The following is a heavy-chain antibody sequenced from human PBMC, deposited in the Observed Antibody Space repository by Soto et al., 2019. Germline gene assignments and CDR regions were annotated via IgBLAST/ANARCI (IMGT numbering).Heavy chain of an antibody. Sequence: SETLSLTCAVYGGSFSGYYWSWIRQPPGKGLEWIGEINHSGSTNYNPSLKSRVTISVDTSKNQFSLKLSSVTAADTAVYYCARGMHSSSWYKYYYYGMDVWGQGTTVTVSS. D-gene: IGHD6-13*01. CDR1: GGSFSGYY. V-gene: IGHV4-34*01. CDR2: INHSGST. CDR3: ARGMHSSSWYKYYYYGMDV. J-gene: IGHJ6*02.